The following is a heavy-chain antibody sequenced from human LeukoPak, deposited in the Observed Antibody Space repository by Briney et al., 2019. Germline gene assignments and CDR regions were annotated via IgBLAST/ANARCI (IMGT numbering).Heavy chain of an antibody. CDR3: ARGGVGATTYVWFDP. V-gene: IGHV1-46*01. D-gene: IGHD1-26*01. J-gene: IGHJ5*02. Sequence: GASVKVSCKASGYTFTNYYIHWVRQAPGQGLECMGIINPSGGSTSYAQKFQGRVTMTRDMSTSTVYMELSNLRSEDTAVYYCARGGVGATTYVWFDPWGQGTLVTVSS. CDR1: GYTFTNYY. CDR2: INPSGGST.